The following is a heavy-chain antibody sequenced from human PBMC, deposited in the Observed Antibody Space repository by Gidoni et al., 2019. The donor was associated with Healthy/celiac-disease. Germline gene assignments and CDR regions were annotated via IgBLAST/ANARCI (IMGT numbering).Heavy chain of an antibody. V-gene: IGHV4-34*01. Sequence: QVQLQQWGAGLLKPSETLSLTCAVYGGSFSGYYWSWIRQPPGKGLEWIGEINHSGSTNYNPSLKSRVTISVDTSKNQFSLKLSSVTAADTAVYYCARESGSASGYSYGYYPYYYYYMDVWGKGTTVTVSS. CDR3: ARESGSASGYSYGYYPYYYYYMDV. J-gene: IGHJ6*03. D-gene: IGHD5-18*01. CDR1: GGSFSGYY. CDR2: INHSGST.